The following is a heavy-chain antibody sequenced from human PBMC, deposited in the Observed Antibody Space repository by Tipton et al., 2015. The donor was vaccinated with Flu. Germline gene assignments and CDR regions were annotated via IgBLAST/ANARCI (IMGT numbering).Heavy chain of an antibody. CDR2: IYTSGST. J-gene: IGHJ4*02. CDR1: GGSFSGYY. Sequence: LRLSCAVYGGSFSGYYWSWIRQPAGKGLEWIGRIYTSGSTNYNPSLKSRVTMSVDTSKNQFSLKLSSVTAADTAVYYCARSRSGKVDYWGQGTLVTVSS. CDR3: ARSRSGKVDY. V-gene: IGHV4-59*10. D-gene: IGHD3-10*01.